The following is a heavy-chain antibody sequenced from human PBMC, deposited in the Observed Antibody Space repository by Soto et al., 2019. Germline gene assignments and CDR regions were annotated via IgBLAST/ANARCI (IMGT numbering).Heavy chain of an antibody. Sequence: SETLSLTCVVSGGSISSNTYYWAWIRQAPGKGLEWLAEINHSGITNYNPSVESRVSMSVDTSKNQFSLRLYSVTAADTAVYYCVRGPYNYNSRYFDYWGQGTLVTVS. CDR1: GGSISSNTYY. V-gene: IGHV4-39*07. CDR2: INHSGIT. D-gene: IGHD1-1*01. J-gene: IGHJ4*02. CDR3: VRGPYNYNSRYFDY.